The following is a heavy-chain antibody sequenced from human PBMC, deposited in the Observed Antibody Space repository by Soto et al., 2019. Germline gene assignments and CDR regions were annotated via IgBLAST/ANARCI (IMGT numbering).Heavy chain of an antibody. CDR1: GFTFSSYW. D-gene: IGHD3-10*01. V-gene: IGHV3-74*01. CDR3: ARVNFSGPIDY. CDR2: INSDGSST. J-gene: IGHJ4*02. Sequence: GGSLRLSCAASGFTFSSYWMHWVRQAPGKGLVWVSRINSDGSSTSYADSVKGRFTISRDNAKNTLYLQMNSLRAEDTAVYYCARVNFSGPIDYWGQGTLVTVSS.